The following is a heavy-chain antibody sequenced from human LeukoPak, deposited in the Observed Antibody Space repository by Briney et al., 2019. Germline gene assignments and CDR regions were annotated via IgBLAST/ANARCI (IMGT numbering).Heavy chain of an antibody. J-gene: IGHJ6*03. Sequence: SETLSLTCTVSGGSISSYYWSWIRQPAGKGLEWIGRIYTSGSTNYNPSLKSRVTISVDTSKNQFSLKLSSVTAADTAVYYCARVRITMVRGPSYYYYYMDVWGKGTTVTVSS. D-gene: IGHD3-10*01. CDR2: IYTSGST. CDR1: GGSISSYY. V-gene: IGHV4-4*07. CDR3: ARVRITMVRGPSYYYYYMDV.